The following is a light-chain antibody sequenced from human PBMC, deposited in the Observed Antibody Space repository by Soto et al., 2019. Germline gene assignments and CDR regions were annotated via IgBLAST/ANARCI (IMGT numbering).Light chain of an antibody. CDR2: KAS. CDR3: QHYNNWPPAYT. J-gene: IGKJ2*01. CDR1: QTISSW. Sequence: DIQMTQSPSTLSGSVGDRVTITCRASQTISSWLAWYQQKPGKAPKLLIYKASTLKSGVPSRFSGSGSGTEFTLTISSLQPDDFATYYCQHYNNWPPAYTFGQGTKVDIK. V-gene: IGKV1-5*03.